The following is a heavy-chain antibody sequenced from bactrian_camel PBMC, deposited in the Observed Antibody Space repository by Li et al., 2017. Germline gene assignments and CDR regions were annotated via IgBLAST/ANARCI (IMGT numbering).Heavy chain of an antibody. CDR2: IFPDADAT. Sequence: QVQLVESGGGSVQAGGSLRLSCAVSGYTWSGYCMAWFRQAPGKEREAVACIFPDADATYVAGSVKGRFTISADNAKNTAYLEMNNLKPEDSGTYYCAADSRQGCLLSMNPPLNFGFTAQGTQVTVS. D-gene: IGHD3*01. CDR3: AADSRQGCLLSMNPPLNFGF. J-gene: IGHJ6*01. V-gene: IGHV3S6*01. CDR1: GYTWSGYC.